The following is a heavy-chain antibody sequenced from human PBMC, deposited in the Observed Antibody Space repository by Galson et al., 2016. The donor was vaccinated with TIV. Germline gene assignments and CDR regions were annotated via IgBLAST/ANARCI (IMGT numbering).Heavy chain of an antibody. CDR2: IYPGDSDT. Sequence: SGAEVKKPGESLKISCKGSGYSFTSYWIAWVRQMPGKGLEWMGIIYPGDSDTRNSPSFQGQVTFSADKSINTAYLQWSSLKASDTAMSYCARRGRYCSGATCYSAFDIWGQGTMVTVSS. J-gene: IGHJ3*02. CDR3: ARRGRYCSGATCYSAFDI. D-gene: IGHD2-15*01. V-gene: IGHV5-51*03. CDR1: GYSFTSYW.